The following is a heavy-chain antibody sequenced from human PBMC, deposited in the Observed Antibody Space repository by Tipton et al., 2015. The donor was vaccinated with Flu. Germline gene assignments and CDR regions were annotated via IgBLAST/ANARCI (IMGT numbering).Heavy chain of an antibody. CDR3: ARDHPPSITVLGEITDYFGMAV. D-gene: IGHD3-3*01. CDR1: GGSIGTYY. V-gene: IGHV4-59*01. CDR2: VYYSDNGGT. J-gene: IGHJ6*02. Sequence: GLVKPSETLSLTCSVSGGSIGTYYWSWIRQPPGKGLEWIGYVYYSDNGGTRYNPSLKSRLTISVDTSKNQFSLKLSSVTAADTAVYYCARDHPPSITVLGEITDYFGMAVWGQGTTVTVSS.